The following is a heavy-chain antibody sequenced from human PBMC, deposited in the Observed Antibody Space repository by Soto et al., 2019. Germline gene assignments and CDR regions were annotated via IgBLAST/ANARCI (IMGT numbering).Heavy chain of an antibody. V-gene: IGHV3-30*18. Sequence: QVQLVESGGGVIQPGTSLSLSCASSGFTFRSFGMYWVRQAPGKGLEWVAVVSYDGNHKYYADSVKGRFTVSRDNGKNMLYLQMNSLRGEDTAVYYCAKDDWQQLVLKDGMAGWGQGPTVTVSS. CDR3: AKDDWQQLVLKDGMAG. D-gene: IGHD6-13*01. CDR1: GFTFRSFG. J-gene: IGHJ6*02. CDR2: VSYDGNHK.